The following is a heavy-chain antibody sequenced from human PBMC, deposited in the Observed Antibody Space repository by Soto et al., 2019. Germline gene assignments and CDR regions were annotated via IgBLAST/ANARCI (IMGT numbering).Heavy chain of an antibody. J-gene: IGHJ3*02. CDR3: AKLEAGITMIVVVSRWDDAFDI. CDR2: ISGSGGST. D-gene: IGHD3-22*01. Sequence: WGSLRLSCAASGFTFSSYAMSWFLQAPGKGLEWVSAISGSGGSTYYADSVKGRFTISRDNSKNTLYLQMNSLRAEDTAVYYCAKLEAGITMIVVVSRWDDAFDIWGQGTMVTVSS. V-gene: IGHV3-23*01. CDR1: GFTFSSYA.